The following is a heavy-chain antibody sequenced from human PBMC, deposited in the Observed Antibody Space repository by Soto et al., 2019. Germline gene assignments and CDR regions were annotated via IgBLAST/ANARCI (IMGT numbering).Heavy chain of an antibody. V-gene: IGHV3-23*01. D-gene: IGHD4-4*01. CDR2: ISGSGGST. Sequence: GGSLRLSCAASGFTFSSYAMSWVRQAPGKGLEWVSAISGSGGSTYYADSVKGRFTISRDNSKNTLYLQMNSLRAEDTAVYYCAKDRLSGDYSLFYYYYYGMDVWGQGTTVTVS. J-gene: IGHJ6*02. CDR1: GFTFSSYA. CDR3: AKDRLSGDYSLFYYYYYGMDV.